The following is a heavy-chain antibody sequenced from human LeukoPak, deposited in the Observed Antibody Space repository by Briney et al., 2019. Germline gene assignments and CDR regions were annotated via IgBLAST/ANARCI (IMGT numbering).Heavy chain of an antibody. CDR1: GYFISTGYY. V-gene: IGHV4-38-2*02. CDR2: IYHSGNN. D-gene: IGHD3-10*01. J-gene: IGHJ3*02. Sequence: PSETLSLTCTVSGYFISTGYYWGWIRQSPGKGLEWIAIIYHSGNNYYNPSLKSRVTISVDTSKNQFSLKLTSVTAADTAVYYCARDLWFGAGRVFDIWGQGRMVTVSS. CDR3: ARDLWFGAGRVFDI.